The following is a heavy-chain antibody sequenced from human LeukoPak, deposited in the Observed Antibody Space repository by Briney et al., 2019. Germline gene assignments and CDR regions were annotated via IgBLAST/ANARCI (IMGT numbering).Heavy chain of an antibody. CDR1: GYTFATYG. CDR3: AKVAGDRMDY. J-gene: IGHJ4*02. CDR2: ISSTTGKT. D-gene: IGHD6-13*01. Sequence: GASVKVSCKASGYTFATYGFCWVRQAPGHGLEWMGWISSTTGKTDYAQKFQGRVTLTTDTSTSTAYMELRSLRPDDTALYYCAKVAGDRMDYWGQGTLLTASS. V-gene: IGHV1-18*01.